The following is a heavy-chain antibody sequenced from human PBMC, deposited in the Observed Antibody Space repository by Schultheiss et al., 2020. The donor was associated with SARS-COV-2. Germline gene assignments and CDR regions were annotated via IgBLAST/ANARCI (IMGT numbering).Heavy chain of an antibody. CDR1: GGSISSGGYY. D-gene: IGHD6-13*01. J-gene: IGHJ5*02. V-gene: IGHV4-31*03. Sequence: SETLSLTCTVSGGSISSGGYYWSWIRQHPGKGLEWIGYIYYSWSTYYNPSLKSRVTISVDTSKNQFSLKLSSVTAADTAVYYCALNPAAGTGGWFDPWGQATLVTVSS. CDR2: IYYSWST. CDR3: ALNPAAGTGGWFDP.